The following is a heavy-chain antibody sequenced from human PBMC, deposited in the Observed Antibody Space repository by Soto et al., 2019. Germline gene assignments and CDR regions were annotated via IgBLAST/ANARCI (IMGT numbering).Heavy chain of an antibody. V-gene: IGHV4-31*03. Sequence: QVQLQESGPGLVKPSQTLSLTCTVSGGSISSGGYYWSWIRQHPGKGLEWIGYIYYSGSTYYNPSLKSRVTISVDTSKNQFSLKLSSVTAADTAVYYCARDKAAYDILTGYYPEGWFDPWGQGTLFTVSS. D-gene: IGHD3-9*01. CDR2: IYYSGST. CDR1: GGSISSGGYY. CDR3: ARDKAAYDILTGYYPEGWFDP. J-gene: IGHJ5*02.